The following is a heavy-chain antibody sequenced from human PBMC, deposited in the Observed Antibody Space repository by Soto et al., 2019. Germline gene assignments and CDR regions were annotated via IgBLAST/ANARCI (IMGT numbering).Heavy chain of an antibody. D-gene: IGHD3-22*01. CDR1: GFTFSNYY. Sequence: QVHLVESGGGLVKPGGSLRLSCAASGFTFSNYYMSWIRQDPGKGLEGVSYISDSGDIMYYADSVKGRFTISRDNAKNLLYLQMNSLRAEDTAVYYGARDLGYYDSSGYFDFWGQGTLVTVSS. CDR2: ISDSGDIM. J-gene: IGHJ4*02. V-gene: IGHV3-11*01. CDR3: ARDLGYYDSSGYFDF.